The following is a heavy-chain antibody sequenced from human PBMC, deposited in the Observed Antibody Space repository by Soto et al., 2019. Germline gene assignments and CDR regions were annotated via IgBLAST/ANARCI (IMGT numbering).Heavy chain of an antibody. V-gene: IGHV3-64D*06. Sequence: PGGSLRLSCAASGFTFSSFAMHWVRQAPGKGLEYASGISSNGGSTFYGDSVKDRFTISRDNSKNALYLQLSGLRLEDTAVYYCVKAIIAVPNKNRAFEIWGQGTMVTVSS. CDR2: ISSNGGST. CDR3: VKAIIAVPNKNRAFEI. D-gene: IGHD6-19*01. J-gene: IGHJ3*02. CDR1: GFTFSSFA.